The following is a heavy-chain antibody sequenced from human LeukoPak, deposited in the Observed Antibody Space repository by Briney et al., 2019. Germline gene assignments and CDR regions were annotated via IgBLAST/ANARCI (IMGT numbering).Heavy chain of an antibody. CDR1: GFAFSSLA. J-gene: IGHJ4*02. CDR3: ARVGSRYCSGANCYDGF. CDR2: ISYDGNNQ. Sequence: GGSLRLSCAVSGFAFSSLAMHWVRQAPGKGLEWVAFISYDGNNQYYADSVKDRFTISRDNSKNTLYLQMNNLRAEDTAIYYCARVGSRYCSGANCYDGFWGQGTLVSVSS. D-gene: IGHD2-15*01. V-gene: IGHV3-30-3*01.